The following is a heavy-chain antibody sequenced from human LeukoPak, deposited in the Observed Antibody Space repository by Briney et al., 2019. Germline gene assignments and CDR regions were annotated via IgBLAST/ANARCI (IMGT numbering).Heavy chain of an antibody. V-gene: IGHV4-34*01. CDR3: ARGFLAHFYGSSSHDY. CDR2: INHNGGI. J-gene: IGHJ4*02. CDR1: GGSFSDYY. Sequence: SETLSLTCAVYGGSFSDYYWAWIRQPPGKCLEWLGEINHNGGITYNPSLKSRVTLSLGPSMNHVSLRLTSVTAADTGVYYCARGFLAHFYGSSSHDYWGQGTLVSVSS. D-gene: IGHD3-10*01.